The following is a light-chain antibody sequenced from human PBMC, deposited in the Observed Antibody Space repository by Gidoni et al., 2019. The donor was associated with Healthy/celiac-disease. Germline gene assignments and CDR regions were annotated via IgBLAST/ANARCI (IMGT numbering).Light chain of an antibody. CDR1: SSDVGGYNY. Sequence: QSALTQPASVSGSPGQSITISCTGTSSDVGGYNYVSWYQHHPGKAPKLIIYDVSSRPSGVSNRFSGSKSGITASLTTSGLQAEDEADYYCSSYTSSSTVVFGGGTKLTVL. CDR2: DVS. CDR3: SSYTSSSTVV. J-gene: IGLJ2*01. V-gene: IGLV2-14*03.